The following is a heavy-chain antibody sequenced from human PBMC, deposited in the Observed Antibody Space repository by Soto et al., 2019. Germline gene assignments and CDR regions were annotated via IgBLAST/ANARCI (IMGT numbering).Heavy chain of an antibody. V-gene: IGHV1-69*01. J-gene: IGHJ6*02. CDR2: VIPRFGTT. CDR1: VGTFTSYS. D-gene: IGHD2-2*01. Sequence: QVQLEQSGAEVKRPGSSVKVSCRASVGTFTSYSINWVRRAPGQGPEWMGAVIPRFGTTIYAQRFEGRVTVTADASTGTVFMEMSGLRSEDTAVYFCARARIVAVSGRTGGYYYYAMDLWGQGTAVIVSS. CDR3: ARARIVAVSGRTGGYYYYAMDL.